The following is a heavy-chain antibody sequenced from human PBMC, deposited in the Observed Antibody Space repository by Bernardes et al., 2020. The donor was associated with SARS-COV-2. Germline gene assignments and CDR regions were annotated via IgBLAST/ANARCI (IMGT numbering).Heavy chain of an antibody. CDR3: ARIDDVTGRDY. D-gene: IGHD3-9*01. CDR2: ISYDGNNK. Sequence: GGSLRLSCAASGFTFKNFGMHWVRQAPGKGLEWVALISYDGNNKFYADSVRGRFAISRDNAKNLLFLQMDSLRAEDTAVYYCARIDDVTGRDYWGQGTLVTVSS. V-gene: IGHV3-30*03. J-gene: IGHJ4*02. CDR1: GFTFKNFG.